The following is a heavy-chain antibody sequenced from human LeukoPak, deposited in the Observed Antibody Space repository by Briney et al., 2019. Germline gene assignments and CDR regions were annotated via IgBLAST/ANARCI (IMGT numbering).Heavy chain of an antibody. D-gene: IGHD4-17*01. CDR2: ISSTGGTA. Sequence: GGTLRLSCAASGFTFSSFGMSWVRQAPGKGLEWVSAISSTGGTAYYADSVKGRFTISRDNSKNTLYLQMNSLRAEDTAVYYCARESYGDSPFDYWGQGTLVTVSS. CDR1: GFTFSSFG. CDR3: ARESYGDSPFDY. V-gene: IGHV3-23*01. J-gene: IGHJ4*02.